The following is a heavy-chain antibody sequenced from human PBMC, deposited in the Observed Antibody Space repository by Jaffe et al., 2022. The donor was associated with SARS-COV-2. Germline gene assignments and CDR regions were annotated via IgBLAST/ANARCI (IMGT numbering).Heavy chain of an antibody. D-gene: IGHD3-22*01. Sequence: QVQLVESGGGVVQPGRSLRLSCAASGFTFTNYGMHWVRQAPGKGLEWVAVISYEGSHKYYADSVKGRFTISRDNSKNTLYLQMNSLRAEDTAVYFCAKQIVAQYEGYYYYYYGMDVWGQGTTVTVSS. J-gene: IGHJ6*02. V-gene: IGHV3-30*18. CDR3: AKQIVAQYEGYYYYYYGMDV. CDR1: GFTFTNYG. CDR2: ISYEGSHK.